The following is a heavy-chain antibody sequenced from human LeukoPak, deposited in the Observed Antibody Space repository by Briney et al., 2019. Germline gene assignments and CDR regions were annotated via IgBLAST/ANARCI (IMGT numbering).Heavy chain of an antibody. CDR3: ARVPSQKVGYSYGLAFDY. J-gene: IGHJ4*02. CDR1: GFTFSSYV. D-gene: IGHD5-18*01. V-gene: IGHV3-30*14. Sequence: GGSLRLSCAASGFTFSSYVMHWVRQAPGKGLEWVAIISYGGSNEYYADSVKGRFTISRDNSKNTLYLQMNSLRAEDTAVYYCARVPSQKVGYSYGLAFDYWGQGTLVTVSS. CDR2: ISYGGSNE.